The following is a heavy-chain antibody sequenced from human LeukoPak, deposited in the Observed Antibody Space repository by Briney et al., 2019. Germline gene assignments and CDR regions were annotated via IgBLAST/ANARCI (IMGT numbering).Heavy chain of an antibody. CDR2: IYYSGST. D-gene: IGHD4-17*01. CDR1: GGSISSSSYY. J-gene: IGHJ4*02. CDR3: ASDDYGDYNFGY. V-gene: IGHV4-39*01. Sequence: SETLSLTCTVSGGSISSSSYYWGWIRQPPGKGLEWIGSIYYSGSTYYNPSLKSRVTTSVDTSKKQFSLKLSSVTAADTAVYYCASDDYGDYNFGYWGQGTLVTVSS.